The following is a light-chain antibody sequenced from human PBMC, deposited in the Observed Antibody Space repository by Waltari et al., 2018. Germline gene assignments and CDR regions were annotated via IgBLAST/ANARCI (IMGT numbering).Light chain of an antibody. CDR3: QQSYTTPTGLT. Sequence: DIQMTQSPSSLSASVGDRVSITCRASQTINYHLNWYQQKPGNGPKLLIYAASSLETGVPARFTGSGSGTDYTLTISGLQPEDFGTYYGQQSYTTPTGLTFGGGTKVEIK. CDR1: QTINYH. CDR2: AAS. V-gene: IGKV1-39*01. J-gene: IGKJ4*01.